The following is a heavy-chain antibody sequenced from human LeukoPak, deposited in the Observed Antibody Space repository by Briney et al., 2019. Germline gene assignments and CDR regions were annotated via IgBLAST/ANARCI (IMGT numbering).Heavy chain of an antibody. Sequence: PGGSLRLSCAASGFSLSGSAMHWVRQASGKGLEWVGRIKDKVNNYATAYAASVKGRFTISRDDSQNTAYLQMNSLKTDDTAVYYSTRLDSGSFRFDYWGQGSLVTVSS. D-gene: IGHD1-26*01. CDR1: GFSLSGSA. CDR2: IKDKVNNYAT. J-gene: IGHJ4*02. CDR3: TRLDSGSFRFDY. V-gene: IGHV3-73*01.